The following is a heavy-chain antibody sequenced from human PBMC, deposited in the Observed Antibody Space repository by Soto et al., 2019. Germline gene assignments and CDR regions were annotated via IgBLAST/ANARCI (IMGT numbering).Heavy chain of an antibody. V-gene: IGHV3-72*01. CDR2: TRNKANSYTT. J-gene: IGHJ6*02. CDR3: ARGGYCSSTSCHSDYYGMDV. CDR1: GFTFSDHY. Sequence: GSLRLSCAASGFTFSDHYMDWVRQAPGKGLEWVGRTRNKANSYTTEYAASVKGRFTISRDDSKNSLYLQMNSLKTEDTAVYYCARGGYCSSTSCHSDYYGMDVWGQGTTVTVSS. D-gene: IGHD2-2*01.